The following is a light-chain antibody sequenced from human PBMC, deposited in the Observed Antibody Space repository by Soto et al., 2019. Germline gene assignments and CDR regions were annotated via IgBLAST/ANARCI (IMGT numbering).Light chain of an antibody. V-gene: IGKV1-12*01. CDR2: AAS. Sequence: DIQMTQSPSSVSASVGDRVTITCRASERINTYLAWYQQQPGKAPKLLIYAASSLQSGVPSRFSGSGSGTEFTLTIGNLQPEDFATYYCQQANSPPLTFGGGTKVDIK. J-gene: IGKJ4*01. CDR3: QQANSPPLT. CDR1: ERINTY.